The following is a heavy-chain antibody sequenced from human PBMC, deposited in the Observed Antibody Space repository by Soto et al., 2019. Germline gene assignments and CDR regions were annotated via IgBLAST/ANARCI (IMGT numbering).Heavy chain of an antibody. CDR2: IRQDGSQK. CDR3: VKDGSSGGHFDS. Sequence: GGSLRLSCAASGPNFNDNWMSWVRQAPGKGLEWVANIRQDGSQKFLVDSVKGRLTISRHNAKNSIYRQMDRLRTEGTDVYYCVKDGSSGGHFDSWGQGTLVTVSS. CDR1: GPNFNDNW. V-gene: IGHV3-7*01. J-gene: IGHJ4*02. D-gene: IGHD6-19*01.